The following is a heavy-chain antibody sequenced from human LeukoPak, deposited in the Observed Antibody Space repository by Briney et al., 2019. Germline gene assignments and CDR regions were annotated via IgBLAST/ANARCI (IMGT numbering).Heavy chain of an antibody. CDR3: ARELEYYDILTGLDV. V-gene: IGHV4-39*02. D-gene: IGHD3-9*01. CDR2: IYYSGNT. CDR1: GVSISSSNSY. Sequence: SETLSLTCTVSGVSISSSNSYWGWIRQPPGKGLEWIGSIYYSGNTYYNASLKSQVSISIDTSKNQFSLRLTSVTAADTAVYYCARELEYYDILTGLDVWGKGTTVTVSS. J-gene: IGHJ6*04.